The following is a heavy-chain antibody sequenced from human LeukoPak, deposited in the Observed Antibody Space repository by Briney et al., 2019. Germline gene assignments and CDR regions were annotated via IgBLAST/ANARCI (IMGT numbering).Heavy chain of an antibody. D-gene: IGHD6-13*01. Sequence: GGSLRLSCAASGFTFSSYAMSWVRQAPGKGLEWVSAISGSGGSTYYADSVKGRFTISRDNSKNTLYLQMNSLRAEDTAVYYCASHGSSWFANWFDPWGQGTLVTVSS. CDR2: ISGSGGST. CDR3: ASHGSSWFANWFDP. V-gene: IGHV3-23*01. CDR1: GFTFSSYA. J-gene: IGHJ5*02.